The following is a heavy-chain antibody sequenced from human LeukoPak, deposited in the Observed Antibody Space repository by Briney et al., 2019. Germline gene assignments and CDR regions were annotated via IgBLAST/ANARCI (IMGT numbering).Heavy chain of an antibody. CDR3: SRLSWTEVAY. D-gene: IGHD3/OR15-3a*01. V-gene: IGHV3-7*01. J-gene: IGHJ4*02. CDR2: INEGGSEG. CDR1: GFTFSGIG. Sequence: GGSFSFSGFASGFTFSGIGWNWVGPAQGKGRKGVASINEGGSEGHDADSVKGRFTISRDDAKNSGYLQMNSLRAEDTAIYYCSRLSWTEVAYWGQGTLVTVS.